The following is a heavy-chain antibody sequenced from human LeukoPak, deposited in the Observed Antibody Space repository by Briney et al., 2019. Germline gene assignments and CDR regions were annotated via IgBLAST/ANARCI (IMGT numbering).Heavy chain of an antibody. CDR2: IIGTGGST. J-gene: IGHJ3*02. Sequence: GGSLRLSRAPSRFTFSSYSMNWVRPAPAKGLEWVSAIIGTGGSTYYPDSVKGRFTISRDNSKKTLYLQMNSLRAEDTAVYYCAKDSELLLDALDIWGQGTMVTVSS. D-gene: IGHD3-10*01. V-gene: IGHV3-23*01. CDR3: AKDSELLLDALDI. CDR1: RFTFSSYS.